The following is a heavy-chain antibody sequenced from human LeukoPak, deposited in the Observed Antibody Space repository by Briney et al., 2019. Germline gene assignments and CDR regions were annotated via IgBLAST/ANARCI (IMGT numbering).Heavy chain of an antibody. D-gene: IGHD6-19*01. Sequence: SETLSLTCTVSGGSISSSNYYWGWIRQPPGKGLEWIGNIYYSGSAYYNPSLKSRVTISVDTSKNQFSRKLSSVTAGDTAVYLCVKAVGAEWFDPWGEGTLVTVSS. CDR2: IYYSGSA. CDR1: GGSISSSNYY. J-gene: IGHJ5*02. CDR3: VKAVGAEWFDP. V-gene: IGHV4-39*01.